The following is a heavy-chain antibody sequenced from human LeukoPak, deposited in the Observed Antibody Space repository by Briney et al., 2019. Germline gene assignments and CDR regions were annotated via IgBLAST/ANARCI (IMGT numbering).Heavy chain of an antibody. CDR1: GGSFSIYY. Sequence: SETLSLTCTVSGGSFSIYYWSWIRQPAGKGLEWIGRIYTSGSTNYNPSLKSRVTISVDTSKNQFSLKLSSVTAADTAVYYCARGQDGRWLATIRRGPMDVWGKGTTVTVSS. CDR3: ARGQDGRWLATIRRGPMDV. CDR2: IYTSGST. J-gene: IGHJ6*03. D-gene: IGHD5-12*01. V-gene: IGHV4-4*07.